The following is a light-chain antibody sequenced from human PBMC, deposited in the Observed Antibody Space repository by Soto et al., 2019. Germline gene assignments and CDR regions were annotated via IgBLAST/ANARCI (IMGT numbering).Light chain of an antibody. CDR2: DAS. CDR3: QQYDNLPA. CDR1: QDISNY. V-gene: IGKV1-33*01. J-gene: IGKJ2*01. Sequence: DIQMTQSPSSLSASVGDRVTITCQASQDISNYLNWYQQKPGKAPKLLIYDASNLETGVPSRFSGSASGTDFTFTISRLQPEDIATYYCQQYDNLPAFGQGTKLEIK.